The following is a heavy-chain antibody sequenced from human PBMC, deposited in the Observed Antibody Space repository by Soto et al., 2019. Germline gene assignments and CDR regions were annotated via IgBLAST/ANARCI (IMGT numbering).Heavy chain of an antibody. CDR1: GFSLSTSGVG. J-gene: IGHJ5*02. D-gene: IGHD3-22*01. Sequence: QITLKESGPTLVKPTEILTLTCTFSGFSLSTSGVGVGWIRQPPGKALEWLALIYWYDDKRYSPSLKTRVTIPQDTSKNQVGLTMTNMDPVDTATYYCANTMTVMGWFDPWGQGTLVTVSS. V-gene: IGHV2-5*01. CDR3: ANTMTVMGWFDP. CDR2: IYWYDDK.